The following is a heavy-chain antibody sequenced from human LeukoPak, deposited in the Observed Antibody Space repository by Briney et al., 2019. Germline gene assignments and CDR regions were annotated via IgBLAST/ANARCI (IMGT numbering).Heavy chain of an antibody. J-gene: IGHJ4*02. CDR1: GFTFSSYS. V-gene: IGHV3-48*01. CDR3: ARDFHRRLYDSSAYYPY. Sequence: PGGSLRLSCAASGFTFSSYSMNWVRQAPGKGLEGVSYISSSSSTIYYADSVKGRFTISRDNAKNSLYLQMNSLRAEDTAVYYCARDFHRRLYDSSAYYPYWGQGTLVTVSS. D-gene: IGHD3-22*01. CDR2: ISSSSSTI.